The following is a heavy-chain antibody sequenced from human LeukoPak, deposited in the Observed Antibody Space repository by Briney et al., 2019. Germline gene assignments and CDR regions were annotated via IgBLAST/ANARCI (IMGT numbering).Heavy chain of an antibody. D-gene: IGHD6-19*01. V-gene: IGHV4-59*08. CDR2: IYYSAST. Sequence: SETLSLTCTVSGGSISSYYWSWIRQPPGKGLEWIGYIYYSASTNYNPSLQSRVTISVDTSKNQFSLKLSSVTAADTAVYYCARQAGLYYFDYWGQGTLVTVSS. CDR1: GGSISSYY. CDR3: ARQAGLYYFDY. J-gene: IGHJ4*02.